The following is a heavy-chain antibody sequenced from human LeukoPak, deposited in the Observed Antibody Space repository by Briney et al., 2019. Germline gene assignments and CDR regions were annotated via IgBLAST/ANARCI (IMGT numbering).Heavy chain of an antibody. Sequence: GGSLRLSCAASGFTFSSYSMNWVRQAPGKGLEWVSSISSSSSYIYYADSVKGRFTISRDNAKNSLYLQMNSLRAEDTAVYYCARLLECSGGSCYCYMDVWGKGTTVTVSS. CDR2: ISSSSSYI. CDR1: GFTFSSYS. CDR3: ARLLECSGGSCYCYMDV. J-gene: IGHJ6*03. V-gene: IGHV3-21*01. D-gene: IGHD2-15*01.